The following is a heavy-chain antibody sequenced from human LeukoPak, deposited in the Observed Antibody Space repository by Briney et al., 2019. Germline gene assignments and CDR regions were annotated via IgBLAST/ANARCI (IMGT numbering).Heavy chain of an antibody. CDR2: ISNSGGTT. D-gene: IGHD5-18*01. V-gene: IGHV3-23*01. CDR3: AKTSPGYTYGLLDY. CDR1: GFTFRSYY. Sequence: GGSLRLSCAASGFTFRSYYMTWVRQAPGKGLEWVSCISNSGGTTYHADSVKGRFAISRDTSKNTLYLQMNSLRVEDTAVYYCAKTSPGYTYGLLDYWGQGTLVTVSS. J-gene: IGHJ4*02.